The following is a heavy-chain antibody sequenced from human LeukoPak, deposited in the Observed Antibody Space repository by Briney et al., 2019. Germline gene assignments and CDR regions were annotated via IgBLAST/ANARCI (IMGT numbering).Heavy chain of an antibody. V-gene: IGHV4-34*01. D-gene: IGHD2-21*02. Sequence: SETLSLTCAVYVGPFRGNYWSWIGKPPGKGLEWIGEINHSGSTNYNPSLKSRVTISVDTSKNQFSLKLSSVTAADTAVYYCARGRRVTHFDYWGQGTLVTVSS. CDR2: INHSGST. J-gene: IGHJ4*02. CDR3: ARGRRVTHFDY. CDR1: VGPFRGNY.